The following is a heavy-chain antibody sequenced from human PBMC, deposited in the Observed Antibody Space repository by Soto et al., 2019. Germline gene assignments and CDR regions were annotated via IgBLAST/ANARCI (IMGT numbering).Heavy chain of an antibody. CDR2: IYISGST. J-gene: IGHJ6*02. CDR1: GESISSYY. D-gene: IGHD2-15*01. V-gene: IGHV4-4*07. CDR3: VRDCSGGGCYSDYGMDV. Sequence: QVQLQESGPGLVKPSETLSLTCSVSGESISSYYWSWIRQPAGKGLEWIGRIYISGSTDYNPSLKSRVSMSVDRSKNQFSLKLTSVTAADTALYYCVRDCSGGGCYSDYGMDVWGQGTTVTVSS.